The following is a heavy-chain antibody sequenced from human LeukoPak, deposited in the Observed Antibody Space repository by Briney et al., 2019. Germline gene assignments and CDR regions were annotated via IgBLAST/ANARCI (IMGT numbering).Heavy chain of an antibody. CDR1: GYTFTSYD. CDR2: MNPNSGNT. D-gene: IGHD2-2*01. CDR3: ARDGAYCSSTSCYRNWFDP. J-gene: IGHJ5*02. V-gene: IGHV1-8*01. Sequence: ASVKVSCKASGYTFTSYDINWVRQATGQGLEWMGRMNPNSGNTGYAQKFQGRVTMTRNTSISTAYMELSSLRSEDTAVYYCARDGAYCSSTSCYRNWFDPWGQGTLVTVSS.